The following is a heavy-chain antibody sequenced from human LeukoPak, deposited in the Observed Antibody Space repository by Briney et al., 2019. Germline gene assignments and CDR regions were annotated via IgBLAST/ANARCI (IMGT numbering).Heavy chain of an antibody. CDR3: ARIGYSSSCLDY. D-gene: IGHD6-13*01. J-gene: IGHJ4*02. V-gene: IGHV3-7*05. Sequence: SGGSLRLSCAASGFTLSNYWMSWASQAPGKGLEWVANIKQDGSTKYYVDSVKGRFTISRDNAKNSLYLQMNSLRAEDTAVYYCARIGYSSSCLDYWGQGTLVTVSS. CDR1: GFTLSNYW. CDR2: IKQDGSTK.